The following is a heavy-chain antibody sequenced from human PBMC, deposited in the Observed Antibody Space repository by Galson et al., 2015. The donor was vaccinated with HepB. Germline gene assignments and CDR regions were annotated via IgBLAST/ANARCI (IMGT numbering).Heavy chain of an antibody. CDR3: ARDEGARNSGYPD. D-gene: IGHD5-12*01. CDR2: IWYDGSNK. J-gene: IGHJ4*02. V-gene: IGHV3-33*01. Sequence: SLRLSCAASGFTFSSYGMHWVRQAPGKGLEWVAVIWYDGSNKYYADSVKGRFTISRDNSKNTLYLQMNSLRAEDTAVYYCARDEGARNSGYPDWGQGTLVTVSS. CDR1: GFTFSSYG.